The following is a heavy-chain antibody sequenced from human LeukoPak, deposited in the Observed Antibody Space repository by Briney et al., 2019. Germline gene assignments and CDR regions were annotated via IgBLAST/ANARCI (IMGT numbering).Heavy chain of an antibody. D-gene: IGHD6-25*01. Sequence: GGSLRLSCAASGFTFSSYSMNWVRQAPGKRLQFVSSISSSSSYIYYADSVKGRFTISRDNAKNSLYLQMNRLRAEDTAVYYCARDPAAPDVWGKGTTVTVFS. J-gene: IGHJ6*04. CDR2: ISSSSSYI. V-gene: IGHV3-21*01. CDR1: GFTFSSYS. CDR3: ARDPAAPDV.